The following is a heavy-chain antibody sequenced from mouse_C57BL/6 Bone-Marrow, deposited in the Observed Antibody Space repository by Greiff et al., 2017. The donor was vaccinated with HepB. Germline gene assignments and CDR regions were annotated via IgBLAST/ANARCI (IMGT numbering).Heavy chain of an antibody. CDR2: IYPRSGNT. CDR1: GYTFTSYG. D-gene: IGHD1-1*01. Sequence: QVHVKQSGAELARPGASVKLSCKASGYTFTSYGISWVKQRTGQGLEWIGEIYPRSGNTYYNEKFKGKATLTADKSSSTAYMELRSLTSEDSAVYFCARDPSTVVAEGFAYWGQGTLVTVSA. J-gene: IGHJ3*01. CDR3: ARDPSTVVAEGFAY. V-gene: IGHV1-81*01.